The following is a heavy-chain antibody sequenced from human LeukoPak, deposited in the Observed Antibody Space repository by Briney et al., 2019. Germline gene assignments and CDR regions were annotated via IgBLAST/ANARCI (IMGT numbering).Heavy chain of an antibody. Sequence: GGSLRLSCAASAFTFSSYGMHWVRQAPGKGLEWVAVISNDGSNKYYADSVKGRFTISRDNSKNTLYLQMNSLRAEDTAVYYCARDRHPSYYYDSSGYSYWGQGTLVTVSS. CDR2: ISNDGSNK. D-gene: IGHD3-22*01. CDR1: AFTFSSYG. CDR3: ARDRHPSYYYDSSGYSY. J-gene: IGHJ4*02. V-gene: IGHV3-30*03.